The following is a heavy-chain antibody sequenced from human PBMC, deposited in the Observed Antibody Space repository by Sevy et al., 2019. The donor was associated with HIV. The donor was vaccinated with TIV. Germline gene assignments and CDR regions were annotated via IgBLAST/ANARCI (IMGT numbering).Heavy chain of an antibody. V-gene: IGHV3-73*01. D-gene: IGHD2-2*02. CDR2: IRSKANSYAT. CDR1: GFTFSGSV. Sequence: GGSLRLSCAASGFTFSGSVMHWVRQASGKGLEWVGRIRSKANSYATAYAASVKGRFTISRDDSKNTAYLQMNSLKTEDKDVYYCTRLPEGYCSSTSSYRASDYYYGMDVWGQGTTVTVSS. CDR3: TRLPEGYCSSTSSYRASDYYYGMDV. J-gene: IGHJ6*02.